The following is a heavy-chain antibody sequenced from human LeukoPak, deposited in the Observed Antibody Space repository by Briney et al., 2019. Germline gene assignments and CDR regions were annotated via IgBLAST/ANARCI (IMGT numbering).Heavy chain of an antibody. CDR3: AREGWGSTSCYFDY. D-gene: IGHD2-2*01. V-gene: IGHV1-2*02. J-gene: IGHJ4*02. Sequence: ASVKVSCKASRYTFTGYYMHWVRQAPGQGLEWMGWINPNSGGTNYAQKFQGRVTMTRDTSISTAYMELSRLRSDDTAVYYCAREGWGSTSCYFDYWGQGTLVTVSS. CDR1: RYTFTGYY. CDR2: INPNSGGT.